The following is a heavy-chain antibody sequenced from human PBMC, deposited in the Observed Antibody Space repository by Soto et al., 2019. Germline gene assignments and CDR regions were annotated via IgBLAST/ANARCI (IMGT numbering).Heavy chain of an antibody. CDR1: GGTFSSYT. V-gene: IGHV1-69*02. CDR3: AQNEGRDAFDI. D-gene: IGHD1-1*01. Sequence: QVQLVQSGAEVKKPGSSVKVSCKASGGTFSSYTISWVRQAPGQGLEWMGRIIPILGIANYAQKFQGRVTITADKSTSTAYMELSSLRCEDTAVYYGAQNEGRDAFDIWGQGTMVTVSS. J-gene: IGHJ3*02. CDR2: IIPILGIA.